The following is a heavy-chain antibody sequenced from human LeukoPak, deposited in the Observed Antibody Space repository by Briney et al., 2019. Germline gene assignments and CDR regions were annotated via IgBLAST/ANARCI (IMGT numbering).Heavy chain of an antibody. CDR2: ISYDGSNK. V-gene: IGHV3-30*18. Sequence: GGSLRLSCAASGFTFSSYSMHWVRQAPGKGLEWVAVISYDGSNKYYADSVKGRFTISRDNSKNTLYLQMNSLRAEDTAVYYCAKGYYFDYWGQGTLVTVSS. J-gene: IGHJ4*02. CDR3: AKGYYFDY. CDR1: GFTFSSYS.